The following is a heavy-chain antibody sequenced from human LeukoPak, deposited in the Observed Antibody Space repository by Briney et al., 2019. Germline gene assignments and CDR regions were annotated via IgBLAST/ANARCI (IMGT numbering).Heavy chain of an antibody. CDR2: IKEDGSVK. Sequence: RGSLRLSCAASGFSFSTYWMSWVRQAPGRGLEWVANIKEDGSVKFYVDPVKGRFTVSRDNAKNSLYLQMSSLRAEDTAVYYCASYLGGTTGFDSWGQGTLVTVSS. J-gene: IGHJ4*02. D-gene: IGHD1-26*01. V-gene: IGHV3-7*05. CDR3: ASYLGGTTGFDS. CDR1: GFSFSTYW.